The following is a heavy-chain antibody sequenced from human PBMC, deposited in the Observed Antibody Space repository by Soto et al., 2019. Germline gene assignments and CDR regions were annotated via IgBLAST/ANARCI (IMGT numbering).Heavy chain of an antibody. CDR2: IRSKAHGGTT. V-gene: IGHV3-49*04. CDR3: TRGTGTFDY. D-gene: IGHD1-7*01. Sequence: EVQLVESGGGLVQPGRSLRLSCTASGFTFGDYAMSWVRQAPGKGLEWVGFIRSKAHGGTTEYAASVKGRFTISRDDSKSIAYLQMNSLKTEDTAVYYCTRGTGTFDYWGQGTLVTVSS. CDR1: GFTFGDYA. J-gene: IGHJ4*02.